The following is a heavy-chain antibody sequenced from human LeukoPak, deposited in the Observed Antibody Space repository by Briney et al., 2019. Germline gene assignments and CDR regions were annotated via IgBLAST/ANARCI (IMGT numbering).Heavy chain of an antibody. CDR3: AKDIELELHRAFDY. CDR1: GYTFTDYA. V-gene: IGHV1-3*01. CDR2: INAGNGNT. Sequence: ASAKVSCKTSGYTFTDYAMHWVRQAPGQRLEWMGWINAGNGNTKYSQKFQDRVTITRDTSASTAYMELRGLRSEDTAVYYCAKDIELELHRAFDYWGQGTLVTVSS. J-gene: IGHJ4*02. D-gene: IGHD1-7*01.